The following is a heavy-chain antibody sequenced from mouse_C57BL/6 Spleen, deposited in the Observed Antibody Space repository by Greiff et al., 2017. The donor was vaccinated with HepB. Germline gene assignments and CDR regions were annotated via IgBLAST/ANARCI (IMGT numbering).Heavy chain of an antibody. CDR2: IYPGDGDT. D-gene: IGHD1-1*01. J-gene: IGHJ4*01. V-gene: IGHV1-80*01. CDR3: ARYYGSSLYYYAMDY. CDR1: GYAFSSYW. Sequence: VKLVESGAELVKPGASVKISCKASGYAFSSYWMNWVKQRPGKGLEWIGQIYPGDGDTNYNGKFKGKATLTADKSSSTAYMQLSSLTSEDSAVYFCARYYGSSLYYYAMDYWGQGTSVTVSS.